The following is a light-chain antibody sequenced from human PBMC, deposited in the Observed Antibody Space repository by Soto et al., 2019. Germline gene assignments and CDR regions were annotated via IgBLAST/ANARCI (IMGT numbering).Light chain of an antibody. J-gene: IGKJ5*01. V-gene: IGKV3-11*01. CDR3: QHRSSWPPIT. CDR2: DAS. Sequence: EIVLTQSPATLSLSPGERATLSCRASQSVSTYLAWYQQKPGQAPRLLIYDASNRATDIPARFTGSGSGTDFTLTISSLDPEDFAVYYCQHRSSWPPITFGQGTRLEIK. CDR1: QSVSTY.